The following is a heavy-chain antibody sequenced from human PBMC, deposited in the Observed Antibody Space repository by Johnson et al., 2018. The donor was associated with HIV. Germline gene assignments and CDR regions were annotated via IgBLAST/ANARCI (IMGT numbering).Heavy chain of an antibody. Sequence: QVQLVESGGGLVKPGGSLRLFCAASGFILSNAWMSWVRQGPGKGLEWVSYISSSGSTIYYADSVKGRFTISRDNAKNSLYLQMNSLRAEDTAVYYCARDQRRSSWYTEGEKVGNAFDIWGQGTMVTVSS. CDR2: ISSSGSTI. CDR1: GFILSNAW. D-gene: IGHD6-13*01. CDR3: ARDQRRSSWYTEGEKVGNAFDI. J-gene: IGHJ3*02. V-gene: IGHV3-11*04.